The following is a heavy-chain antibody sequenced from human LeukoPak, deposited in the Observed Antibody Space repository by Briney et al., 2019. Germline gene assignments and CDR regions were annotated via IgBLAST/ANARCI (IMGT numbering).Heavy chain of an antibody. CDR3: ASGINVEMAFDY. J-gene: IGHJ4*02. D-gene: IGHD5-24*01. Sequence: GGSLRLSCAASGFTFSSYEMNWVRQAPGKGLEWVSYISSSGSTIYYADSVKGRFTISRDNAKNSLYLQMNSLRAEDTAVYYCASGINVEMAFDYWGQGTLVTVSS. CDR2: ISSSGSTI. V-gene: IGHV3-48*03. CDR1: GFTFSSYE.